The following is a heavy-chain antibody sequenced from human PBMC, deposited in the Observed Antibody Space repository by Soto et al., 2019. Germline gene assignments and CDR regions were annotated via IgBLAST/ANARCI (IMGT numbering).Heavy chain of an antibody. CDR1: GFTFTSYA. CDR3: ATRATGWDFDL. J-gene: IGHJ2*01. Sequence: EVQLLESGGGLVQPGGSLRLSCAASGFTFTSYAMNWVRQAPGKGLEWVSVISGSGGSTYYADSVKGRFTISRDNSKNTLYLQVNSLSAEDTAVYSCATRATGWDFDLWGRGTLVTVSS. CDR2: ISGSGGST. V-gene: IGHV3-23*01.